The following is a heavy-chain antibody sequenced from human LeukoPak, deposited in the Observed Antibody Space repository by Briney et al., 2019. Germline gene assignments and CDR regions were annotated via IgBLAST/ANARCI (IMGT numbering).Heavy chain of an antibody. CDR1: GFTFSSYW. D-gene: IGHD1-1*01. J-gene: IGHJ4*02. Sequence: GGSLRLSCAASGFTFSSYWMSWVRQAPGKGREWVANIKQDESEKYYVDSVKGRFTISRDNAKNSLYLQMNSLRAEDTAVYYCARDKIEGPTKLDYWGQGILVTVSS. CDR3: ARDKIEGPTKLDY. CDR2: IKQDESEK. V-gene: IGHV3-7*01.